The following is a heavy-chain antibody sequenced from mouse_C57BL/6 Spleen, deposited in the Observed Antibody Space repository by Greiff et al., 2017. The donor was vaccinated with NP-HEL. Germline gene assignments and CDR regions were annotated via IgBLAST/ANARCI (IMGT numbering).Heavy chain of an antibody. CDR2: IYPRDGST. V-gene: IGHV1-78*01. Sequence: QVQLQQSDAELVKPGASVKLSCKASGYTFTDHTIHWMKQRPEQGLEWIGYIYPRDGSTKYNEKFKGKATLTADKSSSTAYMQLNSLTSEDSAVYFCARWGDSSQYYYAMDYWGQGTSVTVSA. CDR1: GYTFTDHT. J-gene: IGHJ4*01. D-gene: IGHD1-1*01. CDR3: ARWGDSSQYYYAMDY.